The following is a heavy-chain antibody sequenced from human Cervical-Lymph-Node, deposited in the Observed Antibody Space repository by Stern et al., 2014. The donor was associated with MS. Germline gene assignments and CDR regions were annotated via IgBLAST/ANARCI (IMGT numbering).Heavy chain of an antibody. D-gene: IGHD1-26*01. V-gene: IGHV1-46*01. CDR1: GYTFTTYY. J-gene: IGHJ4*02. Sequence: QVQLVQSGAEVEKPGASVKVSCKASGYTFTTYYMHWVRQAPGQGLEWMGMINPSGGSTTYAQKFQGRVTMTRDTSTSTVYMELSSLRSEDTAVYYCARNWRGVGSTAYDYWGQGTLVTVSS. CDR2: INPSGGST. CDR3: ARNWRGVGSTAYDY.